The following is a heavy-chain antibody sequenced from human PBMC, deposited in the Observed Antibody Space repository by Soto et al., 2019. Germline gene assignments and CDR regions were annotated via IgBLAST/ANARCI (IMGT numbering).Heavy chain of an antibody. Sequence: SQTLSLTCAISGDSVSSYSAAWNWIRQSPSGGLEWLGRTYYRSRFFSDYAESVKSRIIINPDTSKNQFSLQLKSVTPEDTAVYYCVRARYSSSVWFDPWGQGTPVTVSS. CDR2: TYYRSRFFS. D-gene: IGHD3-22*01. CDR1: GDSVSSYSAA. V-gene: IGHV6-1*01. CDR3: VRARYSSSVWFDP. J-gene: IGHJ5*02.